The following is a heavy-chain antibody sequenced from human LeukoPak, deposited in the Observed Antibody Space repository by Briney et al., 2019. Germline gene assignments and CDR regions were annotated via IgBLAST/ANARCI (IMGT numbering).Heavy chain of an antibody. Sequence: GGSLRLSCAASGFTFSSYAMHWVRQAPGKGLEWVTVISYDGSNKYYTDSVKGRFTISRDNSKNTLYLQMNSLSAEDRAVYYCARGLQRHVDTTMISRLWDYWGQGTLVTVSS. D-gene: IGHD5-18*01. CDR1: GFTFSSYA. CDR2: ISYDGSNK. V-gene: IGHV3-30*04. J-gene: IGHJ4*02. CDR3: ARGLQRHVDTTMISRLWDY.